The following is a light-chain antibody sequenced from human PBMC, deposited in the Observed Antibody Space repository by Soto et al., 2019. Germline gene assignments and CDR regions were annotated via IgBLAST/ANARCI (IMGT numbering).Light chain of an antibody. CDR1: QSVSSY. CDR3: QQRSNWPPIT. J-gene: IGKJ5*01. Sequence: LSSGVSSTLSCRASQSVSSYLAWYQQKPGQAPRLLIYDASNRATGIPARFSGSGSGTDFTLTISSLEPEDFAVYYCQQRSNWPPITFGQGTRLEIK. CDR2: DAS. V-gene: IGKV3-11*01.